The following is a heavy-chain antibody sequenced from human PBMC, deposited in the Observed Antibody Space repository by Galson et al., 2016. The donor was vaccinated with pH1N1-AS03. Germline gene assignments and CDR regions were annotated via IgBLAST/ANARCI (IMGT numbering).Heavy chain of an antibody. J-gene: IGHJ3*01. D-gene: IGHD3-16*01. CDR3: VTTAYAFGLGSVDAFDV. Sequence: SVKVSCKVSGNTLTELSIQWVRQAPGEGLDWLGGFDPDNTETVYAQKFQGRVTMTEDTSTDTAYMELSSLRSGDTAKYYCVTTAYAFGLGSVDAFDVWGQGTKVTVPS. CDR1: GNTLTELS. CDR2: FDPDNTET. V-gene: IGHV1-24*01.